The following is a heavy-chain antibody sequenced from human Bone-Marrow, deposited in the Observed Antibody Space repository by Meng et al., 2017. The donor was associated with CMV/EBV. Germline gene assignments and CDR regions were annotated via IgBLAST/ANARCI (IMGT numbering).Heavy chain of an antibody. Sequence: GGSLRLSCAASGFIFSGYSMNWVRQAPGKGLEWVSMISSSSRYIYYADSVKGRFTISRDNSKNTLYLQMNSLRAEDTAVYYCARDYPGYCSSTSCPVDYWGQGTLVTVSS. CDR2: ISSSSRYI. CDR1: GFIFSGYS. CDR3: ARDYPGYCSSTSCPVDY. D-gene: IGHD2-2*01. V-gene: IGHV3-21*01. J-gene: IGHJ4*02.